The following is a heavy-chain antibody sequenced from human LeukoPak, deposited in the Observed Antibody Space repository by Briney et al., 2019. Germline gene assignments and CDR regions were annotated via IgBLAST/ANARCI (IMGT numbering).Heavy chain of an antibody. CDR1: GFTFVDYA. CDR2: ISWNSGSI. D-gene: IGHD6-13*01. V-gene: IGHV3-9*03. Sequence: GRSLRLSCAASGFTFVDYAMHWVRQAPGKGLEWVSGISWNSGSIGYADSVKGRFTISRDNAKNSLYLQMNSLRAEDMALYYCAKDGYSSSWYSIDYWGQGTLVTVSS. J-gene: IGHJ4*02. CDR3: AKDGYSSSWYSIDY.